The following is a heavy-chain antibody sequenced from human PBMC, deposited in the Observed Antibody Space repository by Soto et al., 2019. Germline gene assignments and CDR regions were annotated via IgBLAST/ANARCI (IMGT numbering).Heavy chain of an antibody. CDR3: ARDHTYYDILTGEYYYYYGMDV. CDR2: ISYDGSNK. Sequence: PWGSLRLSCAASGFTFSSYAMHWVRQAPGKGLEWVAVISYDGSNKYYADSVKGRFTISRDNSKNTLYLQMNSLRAEDTAVYYCARDHTYYDILTGEYYYYYGMDVWGQGTTVTVSS. CDR1: GFTFSSYA. V-gene: IGHV3-30-3*01. D-gene: IGHD3-9*01. J-gene: IGHJ6*02.